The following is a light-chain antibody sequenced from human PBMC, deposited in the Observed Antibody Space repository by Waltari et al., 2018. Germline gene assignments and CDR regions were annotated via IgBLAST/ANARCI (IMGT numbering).Light chain of an antibody. Sequence: SDELTQPPSVSVSPGQTARNTCSREILSKEYAYWYKHKPGQAPVLVIYKDSERPSGIPDRFSGYSSGTPVTLTISAVQAEDEAAYYCQSTDASETFVFGTGTTVTVL. CDR2: KDS. V-gene: IGLV3-25*03. J-gene: IGLJ1*01. CDR3: QSTDASETFV. CDR1: ILSKEY.